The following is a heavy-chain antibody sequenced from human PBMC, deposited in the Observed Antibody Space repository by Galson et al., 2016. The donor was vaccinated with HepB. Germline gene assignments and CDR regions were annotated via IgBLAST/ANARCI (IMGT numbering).Heavy chain of an antibody. D-gene: IGHD5-12*01. CDR2: FDPEDGET. CDR1: GYTLTELS. V-gene: IGHV1-24*01. J-gene: IGHJ3*02. Sequence: SVKVSCKASGYTLTELSMHWVRQAPGKGLEWMGGFDPEDGETIYAQKFQGRVTMTEDTSTDTAYMELSSLRSEDTAVYYCATDMRSGIVATISYAFDIWGQGTMVTVSS. CDR3: ATDMRSGIVATISYAFDI.